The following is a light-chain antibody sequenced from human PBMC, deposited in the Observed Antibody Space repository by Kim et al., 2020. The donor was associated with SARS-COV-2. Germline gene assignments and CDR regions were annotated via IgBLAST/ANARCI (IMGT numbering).Light chain of an antibody. J-gene: IGKJ5*01. CDR2: GAT. CDR3: QQDAYWRA. Sequence: SLAPGEIATPSGRASQSISSNLGWYQQKPGQATRVLINGATARATGIPARFSGSGSGTEFTLTISNLQSEDFAVYCCQQDAYWRAFGQGTRLEIK. CDR1: QSISSN. V-gene: IGKV3-15*01.